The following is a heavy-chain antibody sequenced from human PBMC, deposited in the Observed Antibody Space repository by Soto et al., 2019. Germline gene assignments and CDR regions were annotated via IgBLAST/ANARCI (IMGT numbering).Heavy chain of an antibody. CDR2: MSYAGTYK. D-gene: IGHD6-6*01. V-gene: IGHV3-30*18. Sequence: QVQLVESGGGVVQPGRSLRLSCAVSGFTFSDYGMHWVRQAPGKGLEWVAVMSYAGTYKYYADSVKGRFTISRDLSGNTLFLQMTSLRLEVTAVYFCAKEMYPRTVLDSSSPWGDYWGQGTLVTVSS. CDR1: GFTFSDYG. CDR3: AKEMYPRTVLDSSSPWGDY. J-gene: IGHJ4*02.